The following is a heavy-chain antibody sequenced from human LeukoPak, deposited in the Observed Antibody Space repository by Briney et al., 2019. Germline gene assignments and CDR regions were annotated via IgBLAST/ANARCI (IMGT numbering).Heavy chain of an antibody. Sequence: PGGSLRLSCAASGFTFSGYSMNWVRQAPGKGLEWVSSISSSSSYIYYADSVKGRFTISRDNAKNSLYLQMNSLRAEDTAVYYCARALVRGGYFDYWGQGTLVTVSS. D-gene: IGHD3-10*01. CDR1: GFTFSGYS. CDR2: ISSSSSYI. J-gene: IGHJ4*02. CDR3: ARALVRGGYFDY. V-gene: IGHV3-21*01.